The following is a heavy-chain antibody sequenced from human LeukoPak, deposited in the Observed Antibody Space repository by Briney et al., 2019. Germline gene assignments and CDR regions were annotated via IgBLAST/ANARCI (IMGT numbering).Heavy chain of an antibody. CDR3: ARHQSDYYDSSGYYYVGWFDP. J-gene: IGHJ5*02. Sequence: GESLKISCKGSGYSFTSYWIGWVRQMPGKGLEWVGIIYPGDSDTRYSPSFQGQVTISADKSISTAYLQWSSLKASDTAMYYCARHQSDYYDSSGYYYVGWFDPWGQGTLVTVSS. D-gene: IGHD3-22*01. CDR1: GYSFTSYW. CDR2: IYPGDSDT. V-gene: IGHV5-51*01.